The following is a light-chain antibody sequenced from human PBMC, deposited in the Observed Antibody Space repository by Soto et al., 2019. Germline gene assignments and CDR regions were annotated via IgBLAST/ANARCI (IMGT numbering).Light chain of an antibody. CDR1: QSISSW. Sequence: DIQMTQSPSTLSASVGDRVTITCRASQSISSWLAGYQQKPGKAPKLLIYDASSLESGVPSRFSGSGSGTEFTLTISSLQPDDFATYYCQQYNSYPCTFGQGTKVEIK. V-gene: IGKV1-5*01. J-gene: IGKJ1*01. CDR2: DAS. CDR3: QQYNSYPCT.